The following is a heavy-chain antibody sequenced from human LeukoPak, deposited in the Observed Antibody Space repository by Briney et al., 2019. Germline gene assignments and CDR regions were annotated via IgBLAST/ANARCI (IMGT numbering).Heavy chain of an antibody. CDR3: VGSSGWWGFAY. V-gene: IGHV3-66*01. J-gene: IGHJ4*02. CDR1: GFTVSSNY. CDR2: IYSGGNR. D-gene: IGHD6-19*01. Sequence: GGSLRLSWAASGFTVSSNYINWVRQAPGKRLEWGSVIYSGGNRYYADSVKGRFTISRDQSKNTVYLQMNSLRAEDTAVYYCVGSSGWWGFAYWGQGTLVTVSS.